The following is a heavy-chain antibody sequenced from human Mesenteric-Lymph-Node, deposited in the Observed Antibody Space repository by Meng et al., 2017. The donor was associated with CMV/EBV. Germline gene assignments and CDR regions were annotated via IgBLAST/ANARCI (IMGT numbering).Heavy chain of an antibody. CDR3: AKAATVGGVFGS. V-gene: IGHV3-48*03. Sequence: GESLKISCVASGFTFRSYEMNWVRQAPGKGLEWVSFISNTGSSKYYADSVKGRFTISRDNAKDSLYLQMSSLKVEDTAVYYWAKAATVGGVFGSWGQGTLVTVSS. CDR2: ISNTGSSK. J-gene: IGHJ4*02. CDR1: GFTFRSYE. D-gene: IGHD4-11*01.